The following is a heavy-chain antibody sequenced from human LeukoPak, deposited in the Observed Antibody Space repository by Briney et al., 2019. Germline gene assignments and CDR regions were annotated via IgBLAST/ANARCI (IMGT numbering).Heavy chain of an antibody. Sequence: SETLSLTCTVSGGSIISYYWSWIRQPPGKGLEYIGYIYYSGSTNYNPSLKSRVTISVDTSKNQFSLNLRSVTAADTAVYYCARGSRTTYRPSDYWGQGILVTVSS. CDR2: IYYSGST. CDR1: GGSIISYY. D-gene: IGHD5-12*01. J-gene: IGHJ4*02. CDR3: ARGSRTTYRPSDY. V-gene: IGHV4-59*13.